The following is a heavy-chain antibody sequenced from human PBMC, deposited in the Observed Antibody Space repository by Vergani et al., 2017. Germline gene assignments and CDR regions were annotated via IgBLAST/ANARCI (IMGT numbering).Heavy chain of an antibody. J-gene: IGHJ5*02. D-gene: IGHD1-14*01. V-gene: IGHV4-59*01. CDR1: GGSISSYY. Sequence: QVQLQESGPGLVKPSETLSLTFTVSGGSISSYYWSWIRQPPGKGLEWIGYIYYSGSTNYNPSLKSRVTISVDTSKNQFSLKLSSVTAADTAVYYCARTYRTGNWFDPWGQGTLVTVSS. CDR2: IYYSGST. CDR3: ARTYRTGNWFDP.